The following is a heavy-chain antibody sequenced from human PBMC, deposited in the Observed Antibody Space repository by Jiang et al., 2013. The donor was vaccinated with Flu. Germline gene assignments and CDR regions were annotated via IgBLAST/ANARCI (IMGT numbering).Heavy chain of an antibody. CDR3: ARLGRVAARLHLFDY. V-gene: IGHV4-39*01. Sequence: KSRVTISVDTSKNQFSLKLSSVTAADTAVYYCARLGRVAARLHLFDYWGQGTLVTVSS. D-gene: IGHD6-6*01. J-gene: IGHJ4*02.